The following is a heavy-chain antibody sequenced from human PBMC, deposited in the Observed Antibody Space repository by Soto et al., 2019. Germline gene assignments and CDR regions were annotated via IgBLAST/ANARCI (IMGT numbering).Heavy chain of an antibody. D-gene: IGHD6-13*01. CDR2: IYYSGST. V-gene: IGHV4-59*01. Sequence: PSETLSLTCTVSGGSISSYYWSWIRQPPGKGLEWIGYIYYSGSTNYNPSPKSRVTISVDTSKNQFSLKLSSVTAADTAVYYCARVAGTYSSSWYPRDYYYYGMDVWGQGTTVTVSS. CDR3: ARVAGTYSSSWYPRDYYYYGMDV. CDR1: GGSISSYY. J-gene: IGHJ6*02.